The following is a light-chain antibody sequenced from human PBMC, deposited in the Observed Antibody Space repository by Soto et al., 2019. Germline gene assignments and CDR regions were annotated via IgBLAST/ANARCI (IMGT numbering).Light chain of an antibody. CDR2: GTS. Sequence: EIWISQSPATLSLAPVEKASVCWMASQSVSSNLAWYQQKPGQAPRLLIYGTSTRATGIPARFSGSGSGTEFTLTISGLQSEDFAVYYCQQYNNWPWTFGQGTKVDIK. V-gene: IGKV3-15*01. CDR3: QQYNNWPWT. J-gene: IGKJ1*01. CDR1: QSVSSN.